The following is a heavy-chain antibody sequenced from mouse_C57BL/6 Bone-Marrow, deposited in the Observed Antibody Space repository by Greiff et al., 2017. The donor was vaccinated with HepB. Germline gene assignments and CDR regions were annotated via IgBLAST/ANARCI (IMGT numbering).Heavy chain of an antibody. J-gene: IGHJ3*01. CDR3: TAEGAWFAY. V-gene: IGHV6-3*01. Sequence: EVKLMESGGGLVQPGGSMKLSCVASGFTFSNYWMNWVRQSPEKGLEWVAQIRLKSDNYATHYAESVKGRFTISRDDSKSSVYLQMNNLRAEDTGIYYCTAEGAWFAYWGQGTLVTVSA. CDR2: IRLKSDNYAT. CDR1: GFTFSNYW.